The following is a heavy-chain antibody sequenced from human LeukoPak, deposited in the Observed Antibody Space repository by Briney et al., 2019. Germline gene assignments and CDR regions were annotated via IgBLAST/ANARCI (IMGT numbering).Heavy chain of an antibody. CDR3: ARDLRITIFGVAEFDY. D-gene: IGHD3-3*01. J-gene: IGHJ4*02. CDR2: ISYDGSNK. CDR1: GFTFSSYA. Sequence: PGGSLRLSCAASGFTFSSYAMHWVRQAPGKGLEWVAVISYDGSNKYYADSVKGRFTISRDNSKNTLYLQMNSLRAEDTAVYYCARDLRITIFGVAEFDYWGQGTLVTVSS. V-gene: IGHV3-30-3*01.